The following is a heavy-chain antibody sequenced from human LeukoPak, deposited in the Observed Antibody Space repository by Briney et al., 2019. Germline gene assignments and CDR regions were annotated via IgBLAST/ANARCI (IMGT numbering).Heavy chain of an antibody. CDR3: AKAMTKGPPFDY. Sequence: GGSLRLSCAASGFIFRDYAMSWVRQAPGKGLEWVSATSDSGGSIYYADSVKGRFTISRDNSKNTLYLQMNSLRAEDTAVYYCAKAMTKGPPFDYWGQGTLVTVSS. V-gene: IGHV3-23*01. CDR1: GFIFRDYA. D-gene: IGHD3-22*01. J-gene: IGHJ4*02. CDR2: TSDSGGSI.